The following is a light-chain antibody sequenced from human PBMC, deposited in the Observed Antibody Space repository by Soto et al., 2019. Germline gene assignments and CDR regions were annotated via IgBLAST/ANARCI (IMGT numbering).Light chain of an antibody. Sequence: QSVLTQPPSVSGSPGQSVAISCTGTSSDIGIYNRVSWYQQPPGAAPKLMIYDVSNRPSGFPDRFSGSKSGNTASLTISELQAEDEADYYCNAYTGSRTYVFGNGTKVTVL. CDR2: DVS. J-gene: IGLJ1*01. CDR1: SSDIGIYNR. CDR3: NAYTGSRTYV. V-gene: IGLV2-18*02.